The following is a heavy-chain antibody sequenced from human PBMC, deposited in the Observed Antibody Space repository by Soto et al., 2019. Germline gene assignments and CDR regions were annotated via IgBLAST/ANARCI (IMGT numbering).Heavy chain of an antibody. D-gene: IGHD3-16*01. Sequence: PWVSLRLSCAASGFPFSSYAMSWVRQAPGKGLEWVSAISGSGGSTYYADSVKGRFTISRDNSKNTLYLQMNSLRAADTAVYYCAKDVIVWGQLATRFDYWGQGTLVTVSX. V-gene: IGHV3-23*01. CDR1: GFPFSSYA. J-gene: IGHJ4*02. CDR2: ISGSGGST. CDR3: AKDVIVWGQLATRFDY.